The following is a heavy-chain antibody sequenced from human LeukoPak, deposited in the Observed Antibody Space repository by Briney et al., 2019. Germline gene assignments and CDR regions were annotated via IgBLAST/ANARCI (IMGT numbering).Heavy chain of an antibody. D-gene: IGHD3-3*01. V-gene: IGHV3-23*01. CDR1: GFTFSSYA. J-gene: IGHJ6*02. CDR3: AKTILRGYYYYYGMDV. Sequence: GGSLRLSCAASGFTFSSYAMSWVRQAPGKGLEWVSAISGSGGSTYYADSVKGRLTISRDNSKNTLYLQMNSLRAEDTAVYYCAKTILRGYYYYYGMDVWGQGTTVTVSS. CDR2: ISGSGGST.